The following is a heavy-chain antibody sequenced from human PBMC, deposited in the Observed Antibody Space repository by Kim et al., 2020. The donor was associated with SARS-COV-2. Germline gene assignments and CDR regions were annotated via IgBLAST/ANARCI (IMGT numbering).Heavy chain of an antibody. CDR1: GYTVTYSY. D-gene: IGHD3-22*01. CDR2: IYSGGNT. CDR3: ATVVFYYDAGYFKN. Sequence: GWSLRLSCAASGYTVTYSYMGWVRQAPGKGLEWVSFIYSGGNTIYADSVKGRLIISRDHSKNTLYLQMNSLRAEDTAVYYCATVVFYYDAGYFKNWGQGTLVIVSS. J-gene: IGHJ1*01. V-gene: IGHV3-66*01.